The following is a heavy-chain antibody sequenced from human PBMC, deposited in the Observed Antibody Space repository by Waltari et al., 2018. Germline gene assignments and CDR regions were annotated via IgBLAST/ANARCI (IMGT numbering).Heavy chain of an antibody. CDR2: VHYTGKT. CDR1: GASISISTHY. J-gene: IGHJ4*02. V-gene: IGHV4-39*02. CDR3: ARSFGGSGSYKFDT. Sequence: RLQESGPGRRKPSATLSLICTVSGASISISTHYWGWIRQTPGMGPEWIGSVHYTGKTYNNPSLESRVSLSVDTSKNLFSLELTSVTAADTATYFCARSFGGSGSYKFDTWGRGILVSVSS. D-gene: IGHD3-10*01.